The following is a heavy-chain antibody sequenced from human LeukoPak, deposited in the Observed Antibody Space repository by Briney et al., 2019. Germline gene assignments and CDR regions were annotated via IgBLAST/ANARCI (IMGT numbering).Heavy chain of an antibody. CDR3: AKAGKYYYDSSGYLFDY. V-gene: IGHV3-23*01. D-gene: IGHD3-22*01. CDR2: ISGSGGST. J-gene: IGHJ4*02. CDR1: GFTFSSYA. Sequence: GSLRLSCAASGFTFSSYAMSWVRQAPGKGLEWVSAISGSGGSTYYADSVKGRFTISRDNSKNTLYLQMNSLRAEDTAVYYCAKAGKYYYDSSGYLFDYWGQGTLVTVSS.